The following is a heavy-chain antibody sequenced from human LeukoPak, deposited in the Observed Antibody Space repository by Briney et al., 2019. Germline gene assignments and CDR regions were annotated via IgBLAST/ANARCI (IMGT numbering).Heavy chain of an antibody. Sequence: PGGSMRLSCAASGFTLSTYAMHWVRQAPGKGLEWVAVISSDGRDKHHADSVKGRFTISRDNSKNTLFLQMNSLRPEDTARYYCARDLRKVADYYFDYWGQGTLVTVSS. CDR2: ISSDGRDK. D-gene: IGHD6-19*01. V-gene: IGHV3-30-3*01. CDR1: GFTLSTYA. CDR3: ARDLRKVADYYFDY. J-gene: IGHJ4*02.